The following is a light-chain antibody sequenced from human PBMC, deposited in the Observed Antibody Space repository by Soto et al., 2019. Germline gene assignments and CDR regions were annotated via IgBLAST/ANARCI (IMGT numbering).Light chain of an antibody. CDR3: IQALQTPIT. CDR1: QSLLHSNGYNY. V-gene: IGKV2-28*01. J-gene: IGKJ4*01. CDR2: LGS. Sequence: DIVMTQSPLSLPVTPGEPASISCRSSQSLLHSNGYNYLDWYLQKPGQSPQLLIYLGSNRASGVPDRFSGSGSGTYFTLKISRVEAEDVGVYYCIQALQTPITFGGGTKVEIK.